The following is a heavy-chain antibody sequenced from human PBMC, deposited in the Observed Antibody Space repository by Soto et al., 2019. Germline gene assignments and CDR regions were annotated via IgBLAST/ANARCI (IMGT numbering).Heavy chain of an antibody. D-gene: IGHD5-18*01. J-gene: IGHJ4*02. CDR1: GLTFSDYG. CDR2: RSYGGNSE. CDR3: AGRIQLWPFDY. Sequence: GGSLRLSCVVSGLTFSDYGFHWVRQAPGKGLEWVAVRSYGGNSEHSADSVKGRFTISRDNSKNTLYLQMNSLRAEDTAVYYCAGRIQLWPFDYWGQGTLVTVSS. V-gene: IGHV3-30*03.